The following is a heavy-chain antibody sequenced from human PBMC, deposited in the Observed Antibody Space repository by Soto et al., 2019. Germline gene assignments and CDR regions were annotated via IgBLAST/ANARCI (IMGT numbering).Heavy chain of an antibody. CDR2: IYYSGYT. Sequence: SETLSLTCTVSGCSISSSSYYWGWIRQPPGKGLEWIGSIYYSGYTYYNPSLKSRVTISVDTSKNQFSLKLSSVTAADTAVYYCARHNGPLYVGYYYDMDVWGQGTTVS. CDR1: GCSISSSSYY. V-gene: IGHV4-39*01. J-gene: IGHJ6*02. CDR3: ARHNGPLYVGYYYDMDV. D-gene: IGHD3-16*01.